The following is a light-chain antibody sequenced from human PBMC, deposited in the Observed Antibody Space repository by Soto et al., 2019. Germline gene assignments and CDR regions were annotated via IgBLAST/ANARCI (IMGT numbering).Light chain of an antibody. J-gene: IGLJ1*01. CDR3: CSYAGSYNIYL. Sequence: QSVLTKPPSASGSPGQSVTISCTGTSSDVGKYDYVSWFQHHPDKAPKLMIYDVFKRPSGVPDRFSGSKSGNTASLTISGLQAEDEGDYYCCSYAGSYNIYLFGTGTKVTVL. CDR1: SSDVGKYDY. CDR2: DVF. V-gene: IGLV2-8*01.